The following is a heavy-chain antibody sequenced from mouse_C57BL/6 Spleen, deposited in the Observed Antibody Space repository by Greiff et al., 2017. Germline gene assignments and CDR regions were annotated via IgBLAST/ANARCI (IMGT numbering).Heavy chain of an antibody. CDR2: IDPSDSYT. J-gene: IGHJ4*01. CDR3: ARVYYSLYYYAMDY. CDR1: GYTFTSYW. V-gene: IGHV1-69*01. D-gene: IGHD2-12*01. Sequence: QVQLQQSGAELVMPGASVKLSCKASGYTFTSYWMHWVKQRPGQGLEWIGEIDPSDSYTNYNQKFKGKSTLTVDKSSSTAYIQLSSLTSEDSAVYYCARVYYSLYYYAMDYCGQGTSVTVSS.